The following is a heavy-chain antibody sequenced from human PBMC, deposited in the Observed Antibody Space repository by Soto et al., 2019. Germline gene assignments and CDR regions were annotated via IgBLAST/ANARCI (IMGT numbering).Heavy chain of an antibody. V-gene: IGHV4-30-2*01. CDR3: ARDSDYGDYYFDY. J-gene: IGHJ4*02. CDR1: GGSISSGGYS. CDR2: IYHSGST. Sequence: KTSETLSLTCAVSGGSISSGGYSWGWIRQPPGKGLEWIGYIYHSGSTYYNPSLKSRVTISLDMSRNHFSLNLSSVTAADTAVYYCARDSDYGDYYFDYWGQGTLVTVSS. D-gene: IGHD4-17*01.